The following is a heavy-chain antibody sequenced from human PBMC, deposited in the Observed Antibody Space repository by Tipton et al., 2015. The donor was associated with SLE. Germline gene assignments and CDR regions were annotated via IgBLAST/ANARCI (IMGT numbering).Heavy chain of an antibody. J-gene: IGHJ6*03. CDR1: GGSISSYY. Sequence: TLSLTCTVSGGSISSYYWSWIRQPPGKGLEWIGYISYSGSTNYNPSLRSRVTISLDTSKNQFSLKLSSVTAADTAVYYCASFGAANYYYYYMDVWGKGTKVTVSS. V-gene: IGHV4-59*01. D-gene: IGHD3-16*01. CDR3: ASFGAANYYYYYMDV. CDR2: ISYSGST.